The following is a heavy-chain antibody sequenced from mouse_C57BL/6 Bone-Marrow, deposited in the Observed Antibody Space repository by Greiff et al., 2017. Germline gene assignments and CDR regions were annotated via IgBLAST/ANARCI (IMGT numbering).Heavy chain of an antibody. D-gene: IGHD1-1*01. Sequence: QVQLQQSGPELVKPGASVTISCKASGYAFSSSWMNWVKQRPGKGLEWIGRIYPGDGDTNYNGKFKGKATLTADKSSSTAYMQLSSLTSEDSAVYFCARGYYGSSYDYWGQGTTLTVSS. V-gene: IGHV1-82*01. CDR3: ARGYYGSSYDY. CDR1: GYAFSSSW. CDR2: IYPGDGDT. J-gene: IGHJ2*01.